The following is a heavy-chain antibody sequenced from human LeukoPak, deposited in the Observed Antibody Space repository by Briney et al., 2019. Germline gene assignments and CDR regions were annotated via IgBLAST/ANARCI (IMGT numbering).Heavy chain of an antibody. CDR1: GFTFSSYA. V-gene: IGHV3-30*04. D-gene: IGHD2-2*01. Sequence: PGRSLRLSCAASGFTFSSYAMYWVRQAPGKGLEWVAVISYDGSNKYYADSVKGRFTISGDNSRNTLFLQMNSLRAEDTAVYYCAHGAMYQLDYWGQGTLVTVSS. J-gene: IGHJ4*02. CDR3: AHGAMYQLDY. CDR2: ISYDGSNK.